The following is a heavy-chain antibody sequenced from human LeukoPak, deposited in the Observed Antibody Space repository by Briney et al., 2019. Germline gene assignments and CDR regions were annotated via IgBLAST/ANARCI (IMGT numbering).Heavy chain of an antibody. CDR1: GYTFTGYY. J-gene: IGHJ6*02. CDR2: INPNSGGT. CDR3: ARDWGYDSGYGMDV. D-gene: IGHD3-22*01. Sequence: GASVKVSCKASGYTFTGYYMHWVRQAPGQGLEWMGWINPNSGGTNYAQKFQGRVTMTRDTSISTAYMELSRLRSDDTAVYYCARDWGYDSGYGMDVWGQGTTVTVSS. V-gene: IGHV1-2*02.